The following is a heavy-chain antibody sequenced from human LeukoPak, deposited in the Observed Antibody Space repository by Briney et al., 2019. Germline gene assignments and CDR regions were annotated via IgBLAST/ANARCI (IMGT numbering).Heavy chain of an antibody. CDR3: ARDASNIDFAPYFYYMDV. J-gene: IGHJ6*03. V-gene: IGHV3-21*01. D-gene: IGHD3-3*01. CDR1: GFALSLYS. CDR2: IGRSSQYI. Sequence: GGSLRLSGTASGFALSLYSMHCVRQAPGKGLEWVSSIGRSSQYIYYGDSVRGRFTISRDNAKNSLYLDMNSPRAEDTAVYYCARDASNIDFAPYFYYMDVWGKGTTVTVSS.